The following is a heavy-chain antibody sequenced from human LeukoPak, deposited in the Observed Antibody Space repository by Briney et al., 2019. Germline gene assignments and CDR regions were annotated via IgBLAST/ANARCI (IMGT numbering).Heavy chain of an antibody. CDR2: IYPGDSDT. CDR3: ARPPSPGYCSGDTCSDPFDS. Sequence: GESLKISCKGSGYSFTSYWIGWVRQMPGKGLEWMGIIYPGDSDTRYSPSFQGQVTISVDKSISTAYLQWSSLKASDTAMYYCARPPSPGYCSGDTCSDPFDSWGQGTLVTVSS. J-gene: IGHJ4*02. V-gene: IGHV5-51*01. CDR1: GYSFTSYW. D-gene: IGHD2-15*01.